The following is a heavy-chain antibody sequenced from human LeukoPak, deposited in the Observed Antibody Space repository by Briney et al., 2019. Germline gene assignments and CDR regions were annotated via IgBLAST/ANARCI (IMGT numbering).Heavy chain of an antibody. D-gene: IGHD2-21*01. CDR3: AKRGDWEGHWFDP. Sequence: SETLSLTCSVSGGSISNFYWSWIRQPPGKGLEWIGCVYTSGITNYNPSFQSRVTISEDTSKNQFSLKLRSVTAADTAVYYCAKRGDWEGHWFDPLGQGTLVTVSS. V-gene: IGHV4-4*09. CDR2: VYTSGIT. J-gene: IGHJ5*02. CDR1: GGSISNFY.